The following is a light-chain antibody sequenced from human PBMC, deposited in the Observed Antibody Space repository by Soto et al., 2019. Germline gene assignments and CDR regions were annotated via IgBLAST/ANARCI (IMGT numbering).Light chain of an antibody. Sequence: EVVLTQSPGTLSLSPGERATLSCRASQTVSSSHLAWYQQKPGQAPRLLIYGASDRATDIPDRFSGRGSGTDFTLTISRLEPEDFAVYYCQHFGSSPPKYTFGQGTKLEIK. CDR1: QTVSSSH. V-gene: IGKV3-20*01. CDR3: QHFGSSPPKYT. CDR2: GAS. J-gene: IGKJ2*01.